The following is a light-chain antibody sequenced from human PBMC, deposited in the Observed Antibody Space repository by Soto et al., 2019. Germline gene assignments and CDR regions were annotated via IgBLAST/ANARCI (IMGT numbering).Light chain of an antibody. J-gene: IGKJ1*01. Sequence: DIQMTQSPSSLTASVGDRVTIICRASQDISTWLAWYQHKPGKAPRLLIYAASNLQRGVPSRFRGSGSGTDFTITINNLQPEDFTTYYCQQTKSPGTFGQGTRVEIK. CDR1: QDISTW. CDR3: QQTKSPGT. CDR2: AAS. V-gene: IGKV1-12*01.